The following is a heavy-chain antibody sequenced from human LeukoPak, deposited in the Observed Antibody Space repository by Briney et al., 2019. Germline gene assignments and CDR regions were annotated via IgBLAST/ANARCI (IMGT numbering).Heavy chain of an antibody. V-gene: IGHV1-69*04. CDR3: ARGLKVESSSWYYFDY. CDR2: IIPILGIA. D-gene: IGHD6-13*01. J-gene: IGHJ4*02. CDR1: GYTFTSYG. Sequence: SVKVSCKASGYTFTSYGISWVRQAPGQGLEWMGRIIPILGIANYAQKFQGRVTITADKSTSTAYMELSSLRSEDTAVYYCARGLKVESSSWYYFDYWGQGTLVTVSS.